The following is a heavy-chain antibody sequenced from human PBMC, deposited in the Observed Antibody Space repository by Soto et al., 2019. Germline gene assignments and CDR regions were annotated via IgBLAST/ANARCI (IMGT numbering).Heavy chain of an antibody. V-gene: IGHV3-74*01. D-gene: IGHD5-12*01. CDR1: GFTFSSYW. J-gene: IGHJ4*02. Sequence: EVQLVESGGGLVQPGGSLRLSCAASGFTFSSYWMHWVRQAPGKGLVWVSRITSDGSSTSYADSVKGRFTISRDNAKNTLYLQMNSLRAEDTAVYYCARDLVEMATIRPFDYWGQGTLVTVSS. CDR3: ARDLVEMATIRPFDY. CDR2: ITSDGSST.